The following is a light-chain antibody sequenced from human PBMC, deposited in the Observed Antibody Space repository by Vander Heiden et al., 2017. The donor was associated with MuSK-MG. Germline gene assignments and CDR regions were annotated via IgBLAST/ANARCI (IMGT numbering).Light chain of an antibody. V-gene: IGLV2-23*02. CDR2: EVS. J-gene: IGLJ2*01. Sequence: QSALTQPASVSGSPGQSITISCSGTSSYIGGYNIISWYQHHPGKAPKLMIYEVSKRPSGVSNRFSGSQSGNTASLTISGLQAEDEADYYCCSYAGSSTFLVFGGGTKLSVL. CDR3: CSYAGSSTFLV. CDR1: SSYIGGYNI.